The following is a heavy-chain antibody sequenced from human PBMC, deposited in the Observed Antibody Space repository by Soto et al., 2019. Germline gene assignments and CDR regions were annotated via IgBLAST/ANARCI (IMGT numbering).Heavy chain of an antibody. CDR2: VYTSGTT. J-gene: IGHJ4*02. D-gene: IGHD1-26*01. CDR1: GGSFSGYY. CDR3: AREGSGSFYVDY. V-gene: IGHV4-59*10. Sequence: QVQLQQWGAGLLKPSETLSLTCAVYGGSFSGYYWSWIRQPPGKGLEWIGRVYTSGTTIYNPSLKSRVTMSVDTSRNQFSLKLSSVTAADTAIYYCAREGSGSFYVDYWGQGTLVTVSS.